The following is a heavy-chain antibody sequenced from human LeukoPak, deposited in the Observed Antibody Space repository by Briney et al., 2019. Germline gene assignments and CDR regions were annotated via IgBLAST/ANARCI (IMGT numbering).Heavy chain of an antibody. CDR3: ARVPGYGDFGY. V-gene: IGHV1-2*02. CDR1: GYTFTGYY. Sequence: ASVKVSCMASGYTFTGYYMHWVRHAPGQGLEWMGWINPNSGGTNYAQKFQGRVTMTRDKSISTAYMELSRLRSDDTAVYYCARVPGYGDFGYWGQGTLVTVSS. J-gene: IGHJ4*02. D-gene: IGHD4-17*01. CDR2: INPNSGGT.